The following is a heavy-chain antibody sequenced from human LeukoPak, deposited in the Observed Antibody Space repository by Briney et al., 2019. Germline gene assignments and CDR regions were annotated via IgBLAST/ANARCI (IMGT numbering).Heavy chain of an antibody. CDR3: ARASYYYGSGSYPIYYYYMDV. CDR1: GGSISSYY. V-gene: IGHV4-59*12. CDR2: IYYSGST. J-gene: IGHJ6*03. Sequence: SETLSLTCTVSGGSISSYYWSWIRQPPGKGLEWIGYIYYSGSTNYNPSLKSRVTISVDTSKNQFSLKLSSVTAADTAVYYCARASYYYGSGSYPIYYYYMDVWGKGTTVTVSS. D-gene: IGHD3-10*01.